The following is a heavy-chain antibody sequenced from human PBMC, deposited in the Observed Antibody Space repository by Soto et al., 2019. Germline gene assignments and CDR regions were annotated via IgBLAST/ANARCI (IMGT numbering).Heavy chain of an antibody. CDR2: IYYTGTT. J-gene: IGHJ4*02. D-gene: IGHD3-10*01. CDR3: ARHNYGSGSTYFDY. V-gene: IGHV4-59*08. Sequence: ETLSLTCTVSGSPISDHYWSWFRQAPGQGLEWVGYIYYTGTTTYNPSLKSRVTISLDTSKSQFSLKLNSMTAADTAVYYCARHNYGSGSTYFDYWGQGTLVTVSS. CDR1: GSPISDHY.